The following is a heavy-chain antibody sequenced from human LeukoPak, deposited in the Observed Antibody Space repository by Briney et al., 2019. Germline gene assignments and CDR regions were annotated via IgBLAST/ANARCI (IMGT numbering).Heavy chain of an antibody. CDR2: IIPIYGTA. Sequence: ASVTVSCKASGGTFSSYAISWVRQAPGQGLEWMGRIIPIYGTANYAQKFQGRVTITADKSTSTAYMELSSLRSEDTAVYYCAREASGSYMFFAYWGPGTLVTVSS. V-gene: IGHV1-69*06. D-gene: IGHD1-26*01. J-gene: IGHJ4*02. CDR3: AREASGSYMFFAY. CDR1: GGTFSSYA.